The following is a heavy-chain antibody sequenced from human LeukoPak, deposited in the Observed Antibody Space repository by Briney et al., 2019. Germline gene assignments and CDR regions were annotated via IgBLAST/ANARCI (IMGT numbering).Heavy chain of an antibody. J-gene: IGHJ4*02. CDR1: GGSISSSSYY. CDR2: IYYSGDT. V-gene: IGHV4-39*07. CDR3: ARGAYCSSTSCYTTPYYFDY. Sequence: PSETLSLTCTVSGGSISSSSYYWGWVRQPPGKGLEWIGSIYYSGDTYYSPSLKSRVTISVDTSMNQFSLKLSSVTDADTAVYYCARGAYCSSTSCYTTPYYFDYWGQGTLVTVYS. D-gene: IGHD2-2*02.